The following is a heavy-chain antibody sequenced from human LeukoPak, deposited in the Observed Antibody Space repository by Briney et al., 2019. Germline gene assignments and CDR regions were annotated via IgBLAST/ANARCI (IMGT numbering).Heavy chain of an antibody. V-gene: IGHV4-59*01. CDR3: ARADGGATWNDAFDI. J-gene: IGHJ3*02. CDR1: VGSISIYY. CDR2: IYYSGST. D-gene: IGHD1-26*01. Sequence: PSETLSLTCTVSVGSISIYYWSWVRQPPGKGREWSGHIYYSGSTNYNPYLKSRVTISVDTSKNQFSLKLSSVTAADTAVYYCARADGGATWNDAFDIWGQGTMVTVSS.